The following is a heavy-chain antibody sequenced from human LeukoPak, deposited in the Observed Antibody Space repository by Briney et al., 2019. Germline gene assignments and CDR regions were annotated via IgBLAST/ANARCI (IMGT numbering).Heavy chain of an antibody. V-gene: IGHV4-59*08. CDR1: GGSISTYY. CDR2: ISYSGST. D-gene: IGHD1/OR15-1a*01. CDR3: ARSIIGTRSKFDY. Sequence: PETLSLTCTVSGGSISTYYWSWIRQPPGKGLEWIGYISYSGSTNYNPSLKSRVTISLDTSKNQFALKLSSVTAADTAVYYCARSIIGTRSKFDYWGQGTLVTVSS. J-gene: IGHJ4*02.